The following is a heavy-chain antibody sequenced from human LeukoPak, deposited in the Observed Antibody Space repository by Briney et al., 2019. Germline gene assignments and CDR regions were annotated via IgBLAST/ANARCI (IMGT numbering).Heavy chain of an antibody. J-gene: IGHJ4*02. CDR1: GFTFDDYG. V-gene: IGHV3-49*04. D-gene: IGHD3-22*01. CDR2: IRSKAYGGTT. CDR3: TRSMIVVKGNDY. Sequence: GGSLRLSCAASGFTFDDYGMSWVRQAPGKGLEWVGFIRSKAYGGTTEYAASVKGRFTISRDDSKSIAYLQMNSLKTEDTAVYYCTRSMIVVKGNDYWGQGTLVTVSS.